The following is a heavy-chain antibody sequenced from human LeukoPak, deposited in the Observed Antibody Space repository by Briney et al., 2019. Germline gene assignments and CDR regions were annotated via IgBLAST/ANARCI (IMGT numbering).Heavy chain of an antibody. J-gene: IGHJ4*02. CDR3: AKEIFEYGVMKPYYFDY. Sequence: PGGSLRLSCAASGFTFSSYAMSWVRQAPGKGLEWVSAISGSGGSTYNADSVKGRFTISRDNSKNTLYLQMNSLRAEDTAVYYCAKEIFEYGVMKPYYFDYWGQGTLVTVSS. CDR2: ISGSGGST. D-gene: IGHD3-16*01. V-gene: IGHV3-23*01. CDR1: GFTFSSYA.